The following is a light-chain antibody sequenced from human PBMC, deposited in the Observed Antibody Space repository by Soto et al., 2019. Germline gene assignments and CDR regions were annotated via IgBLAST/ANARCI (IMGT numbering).Light chain of an antibody. J-gene: IGKJ5*01. CDR1: QSVSIH. CDR3: QQYSNGTPIT. V-gene: IGKV3-15*01. CDR2: DTS. Sequence: TVISQSPGTLSVSLGERATLSCRASQSVSIHLAWYQQKPGQAPRLLIYDTSTRATGIPARFSGSGSGTEFTLTISSLQSEDFAVYYCQQYSNGTPITFGQGTRLEIK.